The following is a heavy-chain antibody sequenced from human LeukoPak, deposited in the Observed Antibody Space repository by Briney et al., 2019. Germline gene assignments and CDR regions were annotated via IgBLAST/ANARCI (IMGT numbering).Heavy chain of an antibody. CDR3: ARNSPHLWFGELDFDY. V-gene: IGHV1-18*01. CDR1: GYTFTSYG. Sequence: ASVKVSCKASGYTFTSYGISWVRQAPGQGLEWMGWISAYNGNTNYAQKLQGRVTMTTDTSTSTVYMELSSLRSEDTAVYYCARNSPHLWFGELDFDYWGQGTLVTVSS. D-gene: IGHD3-10*01. J-gene: IGHJ4*02. CDR2: ISAYNGNT.